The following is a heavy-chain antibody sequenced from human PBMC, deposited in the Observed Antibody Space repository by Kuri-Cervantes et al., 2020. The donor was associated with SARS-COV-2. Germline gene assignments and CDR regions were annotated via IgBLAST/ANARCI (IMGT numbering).Heavy chain of an antibody. CDR3: ARGDGSGWKGNAFDI. Sequence: ESLKISCAVYGGSFSGYYWSWIRQPPGKGLEWIGYIYYSGSTNYNPSLKSRVTISVDTSKNQFSLKLSSVTAADTAVYYCARGDGSGWKGNAFDIWGQGTMVTVSS. D-gene: IGHD6-19*01. CDR1: GGSFSGYY. V-gene: IGHV4-59*01. J-gene: IGHJ3*02. CDR2: IYYSGST.